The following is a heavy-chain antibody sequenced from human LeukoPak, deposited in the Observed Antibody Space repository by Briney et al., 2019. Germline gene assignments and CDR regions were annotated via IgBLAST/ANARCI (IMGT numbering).Heavy chain of an antibody. J-gene: IGHJ6*03. V-gene: IGHV4-59*01. Sequence: SETLSLTCAVYGESFSGYYWSWIRQPPGKGLEWIGYIYYSGSTSYNPSLKSRVTISVDTSKNQFSLKLSSVTAADTAVYYCARVRRVFKRNLGRSTEYYSYYYMDVWGKGTTVTVSS. D-gene: IGHD1-14*01. CDR3: ARVRRVFKRNLGRSTEYYSYYYMDV. CDR2: IYYSGST. CDR1: GESFSGYY.